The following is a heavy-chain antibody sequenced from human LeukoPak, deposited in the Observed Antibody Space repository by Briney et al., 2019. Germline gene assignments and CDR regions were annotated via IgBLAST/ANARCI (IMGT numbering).Heavy chain of an antibody. D-gene: IGHD5-18*01. J-gene: IGHJ4*02. CDR2: ISSGSSDI. Sequence: PGSPLRLPGGASGLTFRPYTTPWVRQAPGKALEWVSTISSGSSDISCADSVKGRFTISRDTAKYSLYLQVNSLRAEDTAVYYCARLTGVVNAFDYWGQGTLVTVSS. CDR1: GLTFRPYT. CDR3: ARLTGVVNAFDY. V-gene: IGHV3-21*01.